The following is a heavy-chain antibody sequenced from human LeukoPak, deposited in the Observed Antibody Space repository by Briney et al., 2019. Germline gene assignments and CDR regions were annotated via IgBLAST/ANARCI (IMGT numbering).Heavy chain of an antibody. D-gene: IGHD6-19*01. CDR3: ARGLHEQWLSH. CDR2: IYYSETT. Sequence: SETLSLTCTVSGGSMSGFYWSWIRQPPEKGLEWIGYIYYSETTDYNPSLKSRVTISVDTSKNQFSLKLSSVTAADTAVYYCARGLHEQWLSHWGQGTLVTVSS. J-gene: IGHJ4*02. V-gene: IGHV4-59*12. CDR1: GGSMSGFY.